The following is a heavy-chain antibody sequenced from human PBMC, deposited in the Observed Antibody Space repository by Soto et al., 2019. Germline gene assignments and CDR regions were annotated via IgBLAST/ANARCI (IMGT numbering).Heavy chain of an antibody. Sequence: QITLKESGPTLVKPTQTLTLTCTFSGIALSTTGVGMGWIRQPPGKALEWLELIYWDDDKRYSPSLKSRLTITKDTSKNHAVLTKTYMDPVDTATDYCAHIGPMVLGVISTFVPWGQGTLVTVSS. V-gene: IGHV2-5*02. CDR1: GIALSTTGVG. J-gene: IGHJ5*02. D-gene: IGHD3-10*01. CDR2: IYWDDDK. CDR3: AHIGPMVLGVISTFVP.